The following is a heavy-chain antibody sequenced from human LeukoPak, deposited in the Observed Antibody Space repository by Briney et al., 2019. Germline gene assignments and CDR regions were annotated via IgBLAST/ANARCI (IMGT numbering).Heavy chain of an antibody. D-gene: IGHD1-26*01. Sequence: GGSLRLSCAASGFTFSSYSMNWVRQAPGKGLEWVSYISGSSSTIYYADSVKGRFTISRDNAKNSLYLQMNSLRAEDTAVYYCAKAFSRGGSYIDYWGQGTLVTVSS. CDR2: ISGSSSTI. J-gene: IGHJ4*02. CDR1: GFTFSSYS. CDR3: AKAFSRGGSYIDY. V-gene: IGHV3-48*04.